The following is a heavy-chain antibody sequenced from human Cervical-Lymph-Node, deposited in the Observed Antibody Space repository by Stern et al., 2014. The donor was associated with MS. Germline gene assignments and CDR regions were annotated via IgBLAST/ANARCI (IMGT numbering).Heavy chain of an antibody. CDR1: GYTFNTYS. Sequence: VQLVESGAEVKEPGASVMVSCKASGYTFNTYSISWVRQAPGQGLEWMAWINPYNGHTRYAQKVEGRLTMTTDTSTSTAYMELRSLRSDDTAVYYCARGYCTGGSCSPPLGYWGQGTLVTVSS. J-gene: IGHJ4*02. V-gene: IGHV1-18*01. CDR3: ARGYCTGGSCSPPLGY. CDR2: INPYNGHT. D-gene: IGHD2-15*01.